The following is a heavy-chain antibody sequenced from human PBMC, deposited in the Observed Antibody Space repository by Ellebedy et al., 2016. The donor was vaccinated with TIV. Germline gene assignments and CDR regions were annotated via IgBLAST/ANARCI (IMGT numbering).Heavy chain of an antibody. CDR3: AKEGRRKIVMVIET. J-gene: IGHJ4*02. CDR1: GFTFSSYS. V-gene: IGHV3-23*01. CDR2: IRGAGGST. D-gene: IGHD2-21*01. Sequence: GESLKISCAASGFTFSSYSMNWVRQAPGKGLEWVSTIRGAGGSTSYAESVKGRFTISTDTSKTVLYLQMSSLSVEDTAVYYCAKEGRRKIVMVIETWGQGTPVTVSS.